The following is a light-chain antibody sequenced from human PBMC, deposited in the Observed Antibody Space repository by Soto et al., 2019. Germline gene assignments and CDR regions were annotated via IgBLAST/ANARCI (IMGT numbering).Light chain of an antibody. V-gene: IGLV2-14*01. Sequence: QSVLTQPAFVPGSPGQSITISCTGTSSDVGGYNYVSWYQHPPGKAPKLMISEVSNRPSGVSNRFSGSKSGNTASLTISGLQAEDEADYYCSSYTSTSPRVFGTGTKHRP. CDR2: EVS. CDR1: SSDVGGYNY. J-gene: IGLJ1*01. CDR3: SSYTSTSPRV.